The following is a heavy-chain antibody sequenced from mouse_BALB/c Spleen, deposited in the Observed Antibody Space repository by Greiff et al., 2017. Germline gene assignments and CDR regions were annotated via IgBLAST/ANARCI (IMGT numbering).Heavy chain of an antibody. CDR3: ARQYYGYNFDY. CDR2: ISSGGGST. D-gene: IGHD1-2*01. Sequence: EVQGVESGGGLVKPGGSLKLSCAASGFAFSSYDMSWVRQTPEKRLEWVAYISSGGGSTYYPDTVKGRFTISRDNAKNTLYLQMSSLKSEDTAMYYCARQYYGYNFDYWGQGTTLTVSS. CDR1: GFAFSSYD. J-gene: IGHJ2*01. V-gene: IGHV5-12-1*01.